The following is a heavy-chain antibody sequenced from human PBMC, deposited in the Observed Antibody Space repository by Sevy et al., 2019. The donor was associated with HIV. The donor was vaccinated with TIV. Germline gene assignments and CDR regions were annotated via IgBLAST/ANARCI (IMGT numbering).Heavy chain of an antibody. V-gene: IGHV3-9*01. Sequence: SLKISCAASGFTFDDYAMHWVRQVPGKGLEWVSGISWNSGSIGYADSVKGRFTISRDNAKNSLYLQMNSLRAEDTALYYCAKSAGTGGVYFDYWGQGTLVTVSS. D-gene: IGHD6-19*01. J-gene: IGHJ4*02. CDR3: AKSAGTGGVYFDY. CDR1: GFTFDDYA. CDR2: ISWNSGSI.